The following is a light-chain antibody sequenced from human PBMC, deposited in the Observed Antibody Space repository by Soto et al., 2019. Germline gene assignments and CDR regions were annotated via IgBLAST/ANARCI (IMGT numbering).Light chain of an antibody. Sequence: DIQLTQSPSFLSASVGDRVTISCRASQGITSYLAWYQQKPGKAPKVLVYVASTLQSGVPSRFSGSGSGTQVTLTISSLQPEDSATYYCQQLNSHPLTFGGGTKVEIK. CDR1: QGITSY. CDR3: QQLNSHPLT. V-gene: IGKV1-9*01. CDR2: VAS. J-gene: IGKJ4*01.